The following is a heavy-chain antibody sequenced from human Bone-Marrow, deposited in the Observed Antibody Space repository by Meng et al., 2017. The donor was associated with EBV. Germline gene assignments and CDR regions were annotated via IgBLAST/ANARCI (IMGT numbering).Heavy chain of an antibody. V-gene: IGHV2-5*02. CDR1: GFSLTSGVG. J-gene: IGHJ4*02. Sequence: QITLKESGPTLVKPTQTLTLTCTLSGFSLTSGVGVGWIRQPPGKALEWLALIHWDDEKRYSPSLESRLTITKDTSKNEVVLTMTNMDPVDTATYYCARRLRYNNWLFDFWGPGTLVTVSS. CDR2: IHWDDEK. CDR3: ARRLRYNNWLFDF. D-gene: IGHD3-9*01.